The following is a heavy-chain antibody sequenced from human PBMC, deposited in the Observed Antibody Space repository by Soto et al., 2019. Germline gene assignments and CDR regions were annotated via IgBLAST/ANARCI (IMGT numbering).Heavy chain of an antibody. CDR3: ARGNGVTTAIDY. V-gene: IGHV3-30-3*01. D-gene: IGHD4-4*01. Sequence: QVQLVESGGGVVQPGRSLRLSCAASGFTFSNYAMHWVRQAPGKGLEWVAVISYDVTTEYFSDSVKGRFTISRDNSKNTLLQQMNSLTTEDTALYYCARGNGVTTAIDYWGQGTLVTVSS. CDR1: GFTFSNYA. J-gene: IGHJ4*02. CDR2: ISYDVTTE.